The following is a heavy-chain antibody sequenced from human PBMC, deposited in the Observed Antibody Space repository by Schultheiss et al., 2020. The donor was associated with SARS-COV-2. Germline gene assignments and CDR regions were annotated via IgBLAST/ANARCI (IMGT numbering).Heavy chain of an antibody. D-gene: IGHD3-10*01. V-gene: IGHV1-46*01. J-gene: IGHJ4*02. CDR2: INPSGGST. Sequence: ASVKVSCKASGYTFTSYDINWVRQAPGQGLEWMGIINPSGGSTSYAQKFQGRVTMTRDTSTSTVYMELSSLRSEDTAVYYCARGLELLWFGESTDYWGQGTLVTVSS. CDR3: ARGLELLWFGESTDY. CDR1: GYTFTSYD.